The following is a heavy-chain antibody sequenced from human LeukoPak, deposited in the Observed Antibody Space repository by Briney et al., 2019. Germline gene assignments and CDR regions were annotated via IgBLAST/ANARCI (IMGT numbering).Heavy chain of an antibody. CDR1: GGSISSGGYY. CDR2: IYYSGST. V-gene: IGHV4-61*08. D-gene: IGHD3-9*01. J-gene: IGHJ6*02. Sequence: SETLSLTCTVSGGSISSGGYYWSWIRQHPGKGLEWIGYIYYSGSTNYNPSLKSRVTISVDTSKNQFSLKLSSVTAADTAVYYCARGGLRYFDWLSDYYYYGMDVWGQGTTVTVSS. CDR3: ARGGLRYFDWLSDYYYYGMDV.